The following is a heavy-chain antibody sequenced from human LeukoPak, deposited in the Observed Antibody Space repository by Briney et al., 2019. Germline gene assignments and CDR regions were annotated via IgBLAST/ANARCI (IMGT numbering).Heavy chain of an antibody. D-gene: IGHD2-15*01. Sequence: GASVKVSCKASGGSFSSYVITWVRQAPGQGLEWMGRIIPVLGVSNFAQKFQGRVTITRDTSASTAYMELSSLRSEDTAVYYCALKSGYCSGGSCLRDAFDIWGQGTMVTVSS. CDR1: GGSFSSYV. CDR2: IIPVLGVS. V-gene: IGHV1-69*04. CDR3: ALKSGYCSGGSCLRDAFDI. J-gene: IGHJ3*02.